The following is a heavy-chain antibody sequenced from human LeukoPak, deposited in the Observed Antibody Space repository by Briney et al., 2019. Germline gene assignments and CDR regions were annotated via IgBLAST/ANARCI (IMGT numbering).Heavy chain of an antibody. Sequence: GESLKISCKVSGYSFATYWIGWVRQMPGKGLEWMGIIYPDDSDTRYSPSFQGQVTISADKSISTAYLQWSSLKASDTAMYYCARVHYYETSDWGNYFDYWGQGTLVTVSS. CDR3: ARVHYYETSDWGNYFDY. V-gene: IGHV5-51*01. CDR1: GYSFATYW. J-gene: IGHJ4*02. CDR2: IYPDDSDT. D-gene: IGHD3-22*01.